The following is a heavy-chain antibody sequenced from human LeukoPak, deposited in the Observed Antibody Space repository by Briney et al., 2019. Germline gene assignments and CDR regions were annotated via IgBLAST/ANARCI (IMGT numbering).Heavy chain of an antibody. Sequence: GESLNISCKGSGYRFSSYWIGWVRQMPGKGLEWMGIIYPGDSDIRYSPSFQGQVTISADKSISTVYLQWSSLKASDTAMYYCARPDPNWYYFDYWGQGTLVTVSS. V-gene: IGHV5-51*01. D-gene: IGHD1-1*01. CDR3: ARPDPNWYYFDY. J-gene: IGHJ4*02. CDR1: GYRFSSYW. CDR2: IYPGDSDI.